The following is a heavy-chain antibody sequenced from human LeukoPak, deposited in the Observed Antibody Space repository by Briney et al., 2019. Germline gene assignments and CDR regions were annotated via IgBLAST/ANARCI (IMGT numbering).Heavy chain of an antibody. CDR3: ASGHSTVYYDSSGYRY. V-gene: IGHV4-4*07. D-gene: IGHD3-22*01. CDR2: VFASGST. J-gene: IGHJ4*02. Sequence: PSETLSLTCSVSGGSISGYYWSWIRQPAGKGLEWIGHVFASGSTNYNPSLKSRVTLSVDTSKSQFSLKLSSVTAADTAVYYCASGHSTVYYDSSGYRYWGQGTLVTVSS. CDR1: GGSISGYY.